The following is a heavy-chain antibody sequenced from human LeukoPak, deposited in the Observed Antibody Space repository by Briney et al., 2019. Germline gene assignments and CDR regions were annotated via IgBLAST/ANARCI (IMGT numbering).Heavy chain of an antibody. D-gene: IGHD2-2*01. CDR3: TTGGPAVPAAIDGVDV. Sequence: SGESLRLSCAASGFTFSSSAMSWVRQAPGKGLEWVSAISGSGGSTYYADSVRGRFTISRDNSKNTLYLQMNSLRTEDTAVYYCTTGGPAVPAAIDGVDVWGQGTTVTVSS. V-gene: IGHV3-23*01. CDR2: ISGSGGST. CDR1: GFTFSSSA. J-gene: IGHJ6*02.